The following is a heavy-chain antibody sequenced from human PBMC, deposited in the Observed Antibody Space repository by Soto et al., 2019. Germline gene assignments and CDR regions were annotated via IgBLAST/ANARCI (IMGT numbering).Heavy chain of an antibody. CDR2: IYYSGST. J-gene: IGHJ4*02. CDR1: SGSMNITRYY. Sequence: SCTLSLTCTFSSGSMNITRYYWGWNRQPPGKGLEWIGSIYYSGSTYYNPSLKSRVTISVDTSKNQFSLKLSSVTAADTAVYYCARLRYSSSYFDYWGQGTLVTVSS. D-gene: IGHD6-6*01. CDR3: ARLRYSSSYFDY. V-gene: IGHV4-39*01.